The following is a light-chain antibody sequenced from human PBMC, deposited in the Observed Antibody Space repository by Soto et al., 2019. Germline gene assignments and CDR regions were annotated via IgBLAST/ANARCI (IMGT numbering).Light chain of an antibody. CDR2: GAS. CDR1: QSVSSSY. V-gene: IGKV3-20*01. Sequence: DIVMTQSPDSLAVSLGERATINCKSSQSVSSSYLAWYQQKPGQAPRLLIYGASSRATGIPDRFSGSGSGTDFTLTISRLEPEDFAVYYCQQYGGSPYTFGPGTNLEIK. CDR3: QQYGGSPYT. J-gene: IGKJ2*01.